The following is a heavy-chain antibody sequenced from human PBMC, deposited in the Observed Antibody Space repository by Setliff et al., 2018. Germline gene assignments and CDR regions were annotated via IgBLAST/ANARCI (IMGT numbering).Heavy chain of an antibody. Sequence: LKISCKGSGYRFTTYWIGWVRQMPGKGLEWMGIVFSGDSDTRYSPSFQGQVTMSADKSINTAYLQWSSLKASDTAMYYCARLGAPASHDAFDIWGQGTMVTVS. CDR2: VFSGDSDT. CDR1: GYRFTTYW. CDR3: ARLGAPASHDAFDI. D-gene: IGHD6-25*01. J-gene: IGHJ3*02. V-gene: IGHV5-51*01.